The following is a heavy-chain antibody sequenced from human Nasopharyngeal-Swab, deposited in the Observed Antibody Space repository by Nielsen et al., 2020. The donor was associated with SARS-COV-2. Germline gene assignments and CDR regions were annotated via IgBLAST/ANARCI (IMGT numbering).Heavy chain of an antibody. CDR2: ISSSGSTI. J-gene: IGHJ5*02. V-gene: IGHV3-48*03. CDR1: GFTFSSYE. CDR3: ASEGGLLWFGESPEGGWFDP. Sequence: GGSLRLSGAASGFTFSSYEMNWVRQAPGKGLEWVSYISSSGSTIYYADPVKGRFTISRDNAKNSLYLQMNSLRAEDTAVYYCASEGGLLWFGESPEGGWFDPWGQGTLVTVSS. D-gene: IGHD3-10*01.